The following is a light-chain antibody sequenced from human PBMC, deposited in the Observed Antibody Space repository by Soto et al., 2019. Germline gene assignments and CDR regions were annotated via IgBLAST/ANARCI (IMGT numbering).Light chain of an antibody. J-gene: IGKJ2*01. CDR2: GAS. Sequence: ENVLTQSPVTLSLSPGERATLSCRASQSVAGNSLAWYRHKPGQAPKLVIYGASSRSAGVPDRFVGSGSGTDFTLTISRLEPEDFAVYYCQQYGSSRDTFGQGTKLEIK. CDR3: QQYGSSRDT. CDR1: QSVAGNS. V-gene: IGKV3-20*01.